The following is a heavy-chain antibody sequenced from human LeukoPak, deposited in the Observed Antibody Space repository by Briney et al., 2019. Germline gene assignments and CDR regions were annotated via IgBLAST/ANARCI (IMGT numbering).Heavy chain of an antibody. CDR2: INPNSGGT. CDR3: ATLEDYGDLNWFDP. D-gene: IGHD4-17*01. Sequence: ASVKVSCKASGYTFTGYYMHWVRQAPGQGLEWMGWINPNSGGTNYAQKFQGRVTMTRDTSISTAYMELSSLRSEDTAVYYCATLEDYGDLNWFDPWGQGTLVTVSS. CDR1: GYTFTGYY. J-gene: IGHJ5*02. V-gene: IGHV1-2*02.